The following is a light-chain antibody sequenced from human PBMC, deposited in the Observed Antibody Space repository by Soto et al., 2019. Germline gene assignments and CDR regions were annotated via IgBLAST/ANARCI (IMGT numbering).Light chain of an antibody. CDR1: SSNIGAIYD. CDR2: RDT. V-gene: IGLV1-40*01. J-gene: IGLJ3*02. Sequence: QSVLTQPPSVSGALGQRVTISCTGSSSNIGAIYDVHWYQQLPGTAPKLLIYRDTDRPSGVPDRFSGSKSGTSASLAITGLQADDEADYYCQSYDNSLSAGVFGGGTKVTVL. CDR3: QSYDNSLSAGV.